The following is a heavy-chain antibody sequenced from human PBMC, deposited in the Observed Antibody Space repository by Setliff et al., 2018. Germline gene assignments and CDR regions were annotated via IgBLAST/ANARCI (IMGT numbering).Heavy chain of an antibody. CDR3: ARDRLLVGARYAMDV. J-gene: IGHJ4*02. Sequence: TSETLSLTCAVYGGSFSGYYWSWIRQPPGKGLEWIGEINRSGSTNYNPSLKSRVTISVDTSKNQFSLKLSSVTAADTAVYYCARDRLLVGARYAMDVWGQGMLVTVSS. CDR2: INRSGST. CDR1: GGSFSGYY. D-gene: IGHD1-26*01. V-gene: IGHV4-34*01.